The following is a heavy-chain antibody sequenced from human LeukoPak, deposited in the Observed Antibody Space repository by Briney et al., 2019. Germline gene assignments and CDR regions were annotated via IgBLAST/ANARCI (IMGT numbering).Heavy chain of an antibody. CDR1: GGTFSSYA. CDR2: IIPIFGTA. D-gene: IGHD3-22*01. CDR3: ARGDYYDSSGSFDY. Sequence: ASVTVSCTASGGTFSSYAISWVRQAPGQGLEWMGGIIPIFGTANYAQKFQGRVTITADESTSTAYMELSSLRSEDTAVYYCARGDYYDSSGSFDYWGQGTLVPVSS. V-gene: IGHV1-69*13. J-gene: IGHJ4*02.